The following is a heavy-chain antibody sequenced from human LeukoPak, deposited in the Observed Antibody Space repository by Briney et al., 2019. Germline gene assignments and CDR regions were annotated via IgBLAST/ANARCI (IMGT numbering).Heavy chain of an antibody. Sequence: GGSLRLSCAASGFTFSSYWMHWVRQAPGKGLVWVSRINSDGSSTTYADSVKGRFTISRDNAKNTLYLQMNSLRAEDTAVYYCARDGGSSGSLYYYMDVWGKGTTGTVS. D-gene: IGHD3-10*01. V-gene: IGHV3-74*01. J-gene: IGHJ6*03. CDR3: ARDGGSSGSLYYYMDV. CDR1: GFTFSSYW. CDR2: INSDGSST.